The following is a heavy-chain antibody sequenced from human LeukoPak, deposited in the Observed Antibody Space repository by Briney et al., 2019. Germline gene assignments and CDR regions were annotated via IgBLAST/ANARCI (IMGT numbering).Heavy chain of an antibody. J-gene: IGHJ4*02. CDR2: IYSDGIST. V-gene: IGHV3-74*01. CDR3: AREGGSYSNYFDY. D-gene: IGHD1-26*01. Sequence: GGSLRFSCAASGFTFSSYWMHWVRQAPGRGLVWVSRIYSDGISTSYADSVKGRFTISRDNAKNTLYLQMNSLKAEDTAICYCAREGGSYSNYFDYWGQGTLVTVSS. CDR1: GFTFSSYW.